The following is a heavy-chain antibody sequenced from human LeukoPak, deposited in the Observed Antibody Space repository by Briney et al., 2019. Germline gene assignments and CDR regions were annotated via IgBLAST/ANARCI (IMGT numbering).Heavy chain of an antibody. J-gene: IGHJ6*02. V-gene: IGHV1-69*13. CDR3: ARDIVVVVAATPGYYGMDV. CDR1: GGTFSSYA. CDR2: AIPIFGTA. D-gene: IGHD2-15*01. Sequence: SVKVSCKASGGTFSSYAISWVRQAPGQGLEWMGGAIPIFGTANYAQKFQGRVTITADESTSTAYMELSSLRSEDTAVYYCARDIVVVVAATPGYYGMDVWGQGTTVTVSS.